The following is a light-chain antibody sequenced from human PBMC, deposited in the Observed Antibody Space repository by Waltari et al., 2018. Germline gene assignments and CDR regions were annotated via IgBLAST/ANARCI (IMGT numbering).Light chain of an antibody. V-gene: IGKV3-20*01. CDR1: QSVSSSS. Sequence: SSRATQSVSSSSLAWYQQKPGQAPRLLIYAASRRATGIPDRISGSGSETDFTLTLSSLEPEDFAVYYCQQHGSSPFTFGQGTKVEIK. CDR2: AAS. CDR3: QQHGSSPFT. J-gene: IGKJ2*01.